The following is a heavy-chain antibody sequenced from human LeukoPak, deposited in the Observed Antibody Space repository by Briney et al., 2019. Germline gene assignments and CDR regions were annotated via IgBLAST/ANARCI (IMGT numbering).Heavy chain of an antibody. D-gene: IGHD3-3*01. V-gene: IGHV3-53*01. CDR2: IYGSSRT. Sequence: GGSLRLSCAGSGFIVSSNYMSWVRQAAGKGLEWVSVIYGSSRTYYADSVQGRFTISRDNSKRTLFLQMNSLRAEDTAFYYCAKAELGVDTFFDYWGQGTLVTVSS. CDR1: GFIVSSNY. CDR3: AKAELGVDTFFDY. J-gene: IGHJ4*02.